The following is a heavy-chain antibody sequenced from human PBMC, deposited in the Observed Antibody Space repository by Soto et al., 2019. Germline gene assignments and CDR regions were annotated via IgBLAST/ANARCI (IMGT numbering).Heavy chain of an antibody. CDR2: IYNSGST. D-gene: IGHD2-2*01. V-gene: IGHV4-59*01. J-gene: IGHJ5*02. Sequence: PSETLSLTCFVSGGSISRYYWSWIRQPPGKGLEWIGYIYNSGSTNYNPSLKSRVTISVDTSKNQFSLKLSSVTAADTAVYYCARVQREGVQAEYTWCDPWCQGTRVTVSS. CDR1: GGSISRYY. CDR3: ARVQREGVQAEYTWCDP.